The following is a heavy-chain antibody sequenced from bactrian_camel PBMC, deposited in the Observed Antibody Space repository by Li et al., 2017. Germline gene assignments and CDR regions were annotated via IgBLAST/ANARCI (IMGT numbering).Heavy chain of an antibody. D-gene: IGHD1*01. Sequence: HVQLVESGGGLVQGGGSLNLSCAASEYTFSDNVMGWFRQAPGKEREGVAAIYRNGGHVYYADSVTGRFSISKDNAANMLYLQMNSLKPEDSAMYFCAADYRPSFTVGIADILSMAYTGKGTQVTVS. V-gene: IGHV3-3*01. CDR2: IYRNGGHV. J-gene: IGHJ4*01. CDR1: EYTFSDNV.